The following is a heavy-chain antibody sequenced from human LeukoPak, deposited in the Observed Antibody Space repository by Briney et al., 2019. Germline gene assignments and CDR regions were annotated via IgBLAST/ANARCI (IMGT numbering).Heavy chain of an antibody. J-gene: IGHJ4*02. D-gene: IGHD4-17*01. Sequence: GGSLRLSCAASGFSLSTYWMHWVRHAPGKGLVWVSRISSDGSSTNYADSVKGRFTISRDNAKNTVYLQVNSLSAEDTAEYYCATGDGDSRYYFDCWGQGTLVTVSS. CDR2: ISSDGSST. CDR1: GFSLSTYW. V-gene: IGHV3-74*01. CDR3: ATGDGDSRYYFDC.